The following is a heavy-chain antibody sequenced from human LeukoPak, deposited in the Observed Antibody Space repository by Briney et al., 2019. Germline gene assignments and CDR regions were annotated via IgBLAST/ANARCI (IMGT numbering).Heavy chain of an antibody. V-gene: IGHV5-51*01. CDR1: GYSFSTYW. CDR2: TYPGDSDT. Sequence: EESLQISSQGSGYSFSTYWIGWVRQMPGKGLEWMGITYPGDSDTRYSPAFQGQVTISADKSISTAYLHWSSLKASDTAMYYCARHAGVASIVDYWGQGTLVTVSS. J-gene: IGHJ4*02. D-gene: IGHD5-12*01. CDR3: ARHAGVASIVDY.